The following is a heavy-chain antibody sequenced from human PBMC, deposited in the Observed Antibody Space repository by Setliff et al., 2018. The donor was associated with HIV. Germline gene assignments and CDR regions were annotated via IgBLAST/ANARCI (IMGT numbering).Heavy chain of an antibody. V-gene: IGHV1-46*01. D-gene: IGHD3-22*01. Sequence: ASVKVSCKSSGDTFSTYVFTWVRQAPGQGPEWMGIINPSGGGTNFAQKFQGRVTMTRDTSTGTVYMELNSLRSEDTAVYYCARVHDGTTTGAFDIWGQGTLVTVSS. J-gene: IGHJ3*02. CDR2: INPSGGGT. CDR3: ARVHDGTTTGAFDI. CDR1: GDTFSTYV.